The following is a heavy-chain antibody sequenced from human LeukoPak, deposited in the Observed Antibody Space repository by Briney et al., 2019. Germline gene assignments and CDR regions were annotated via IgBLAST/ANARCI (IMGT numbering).Heavy chain of an antibody. CDR3: ARVLWELLNFDY. V-gene: IGHV4-39*07. D-gene: IGHD1-26*01. J-gene: IGHJ4*02. CDR1: GGSISSSSYY. CDR2: IYYSGST. Sequence: SETLSLTCTVSGGSISSSSYYWGWIRQPPGKGLEWIGSIYYSGSTYYNPSLTSRVTISVDTSKKQFSLKLSSVTAADTAVYYCARVLWELLNFDYWGQGTLVTVSS.